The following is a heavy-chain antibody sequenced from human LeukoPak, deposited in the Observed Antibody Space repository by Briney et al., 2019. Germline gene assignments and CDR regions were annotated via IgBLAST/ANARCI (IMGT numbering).Heavy chain of an antibody. CDR1: GFSFSSDE. V-gene: IGHV3-48*03. Sequence: GGSLRLSCAASGFSFSSDELNWVRQAPGKGLEWLSYISTSGRTTYYADSVKGRFTISRDNAKNSLYLQMSSLRAEDTAVYYCARALRRGYDSSGYYLGYWGQGTLVTVSS. CDR3: ARALRRGYDSSGYYLGY. CDR2: ISTSGRTT. J-gene: IGHJ4*02. D-gene: IGHD3-22*01.